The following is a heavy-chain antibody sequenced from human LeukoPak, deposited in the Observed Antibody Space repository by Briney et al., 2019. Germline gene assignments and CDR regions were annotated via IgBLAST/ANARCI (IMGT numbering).Heavy chain of an antibody. Sequence: ASVKVSCKASGYTFTSYGISWVRQAPGQGLEWMGWITAYNDNTYYAQKLQGRVTMTTDTSTSTAYMELRSLRSDDTAVYYCARDLGTVYWFDPWGQGTLVTVSS. D-gene: IGHD4-17*01. V-gene: IGHV1-18*01. CDR3: ARDLGTVYWFDP. CDR2: ITAYNDNT. J-gene: IGHJ5*02. CDR1: GYTFTSYG.